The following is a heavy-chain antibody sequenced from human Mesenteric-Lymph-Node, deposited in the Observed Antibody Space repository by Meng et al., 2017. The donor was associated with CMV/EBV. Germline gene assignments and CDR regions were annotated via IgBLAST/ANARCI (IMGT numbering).Heavy chain of an antibody. CDR1: GGSVTSSS. V-gene: IGHV4-59*02. CDR3: ARDRDSHGGMYDS. Sequence: SETLSLTCSVSGGSVTSSSWSWIRQPPGKGLEYIGYLFYNGDTRYSPSLESRLTISVDTFKNQFSLKLKSVTAADTAVYYCARDRDSHGGMYDSWGQGTLVTVSS. CDR2: LFYNGDT. D-gene: IGHD3-16*01. J-gene: IGHJ5*02.